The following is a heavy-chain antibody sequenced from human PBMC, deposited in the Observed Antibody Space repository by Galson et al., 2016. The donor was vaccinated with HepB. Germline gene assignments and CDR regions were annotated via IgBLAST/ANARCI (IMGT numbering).Heavy chain of an antibody. Sequence: SLRLSCAASGFAVMTNYMTWVRQASGKGLEWVSVIYSSGNTYYGESVKGRFTISRDEAENAVYLQMNSLKVEDTAVYYCASGFPYMYFYLWGRGTLVTVSS. CDR1: GFAVMTNY. D-gene: IGHD3-10*01. CDR3: ASGFPYMYFYL. J-gene: IGHJ2*01. V-gene: IGHV3-53*01. CDR2: IYSSGNT.